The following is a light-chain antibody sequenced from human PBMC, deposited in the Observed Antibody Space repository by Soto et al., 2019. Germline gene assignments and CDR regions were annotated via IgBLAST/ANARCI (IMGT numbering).Light chain of an antibody. J-gene: IGLJ1*01. CDR1: SSDIGAYNY. V-gene: IGLV2-11*01. CDR3: CSYAGAYIYV. Sequence: QSALTQPRSVSGSPGQSFTISCTGTSSDIGAYNYVSWYQQHPGKVPKLMLYDVSKRPSGVPDRFSGSKSGNTASLTISGLQADDEADYYCCSYAGAYIYVFATGTKVTVL. CDR2: DVS.